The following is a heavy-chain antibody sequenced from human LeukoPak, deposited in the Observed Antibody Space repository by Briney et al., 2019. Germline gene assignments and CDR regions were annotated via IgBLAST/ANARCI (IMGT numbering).Heavy chain of an antibody. CDR1: GFTFSSYA. CDR3: AKERPNIAARPVDC. Sequence: GGSLRLSCTTSGFTFSSYAMNWVRQAPGRGLEWVSTISGSGVSTYYADSVKGRFSISRDNSKNTLYLQMNSLRAEDTAVYYCAKERPNIAARPVDCWGQGTLVTVSS. CDR2: ISGSGVST. J-gene: IGHJ4*02. D-gene: IGHD6-6*01. V-gene: IGHV3-23*01.